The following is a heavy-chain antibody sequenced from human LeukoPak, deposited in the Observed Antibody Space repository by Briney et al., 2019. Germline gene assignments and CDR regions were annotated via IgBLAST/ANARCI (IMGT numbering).Heavy chain of an antibody. J-gene: IGHJ4*02. Sequence: GGSLRLSCAASGCTLSSGWLSWVRLAPGKGLELVGNIKQDGGEKYYLESVSRRFTISRDNHKNSLFLQTNSLRAEHTAVYYCARGAYGPGSFPFDCWGQGTLVTVSS. CDR2: IKQDGGEK. D-gene: IGHD3-10*01. V-gene: IGHV3-7*01. CDR1: GCTLSSGW. CDR3: ARGAYGPGSFPFDC.